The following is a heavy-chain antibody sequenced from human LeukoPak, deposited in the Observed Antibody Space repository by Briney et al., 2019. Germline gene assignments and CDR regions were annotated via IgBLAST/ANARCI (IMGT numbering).Heavy chain of an antibody. Sequence: GGSLRLSCAASGFTFSSSAMSWVRQAPGKGLKWVSSINDSGGNTYYADSVKGRFTISRDNSKNTLYLQMNSLRAEDTATYFCAKSGSGRFYWGRGTLVTVSS. CDR1: GFTFSSSA. J-gene: IGHJ4*02. V-gene: IGHV3-23*01. CDR3: AKSGSGRFY. CDR2: INDSGGNT. D-gene: IGHD3-10*01.